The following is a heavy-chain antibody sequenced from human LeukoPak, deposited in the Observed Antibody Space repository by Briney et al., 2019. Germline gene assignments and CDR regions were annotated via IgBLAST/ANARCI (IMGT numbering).Heavy chain of an antibody. CDR1: GGSFSGYY. D-gene: IGHD3-10*01. CDR3: ARAVGSGSLQTYYYYMDV. Sequence: SETLSLTCAVYGGSFSGYYWSCIRQPPRKRRQWSGEINHNRSTNYNTSLKSRVTMSVDTSKNQFSLKLSSVTAADTAVYYCARAVGSGSLQTYYYYMDVWGKGTTVTISS. V-gene: IGHV4-34*01. CDR2: INHNRST. J-gene: IGHJ6*03.